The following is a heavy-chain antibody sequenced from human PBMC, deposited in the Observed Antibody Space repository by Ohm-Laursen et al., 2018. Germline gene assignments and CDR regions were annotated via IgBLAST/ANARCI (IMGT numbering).Heavy chain of an antibody. CDR2: INSDGSTT. Sequence: SLRLSCTASGLTFSSYWMYWIRQAPGKGLVWVSHINSDGSTTSYADSVKGRFAISRDNAKNTLYLQMNSLRAEDTAVYYCARDKYGGMDVWGQGTTVTVSS. V-gene: IGHV3-74*01. CDR3: ARDKYGGMDV. J-gene: IGHJ6*02. D-gene: IGHD2/OR15-2a*01. CDR1: GLTFSSYW.